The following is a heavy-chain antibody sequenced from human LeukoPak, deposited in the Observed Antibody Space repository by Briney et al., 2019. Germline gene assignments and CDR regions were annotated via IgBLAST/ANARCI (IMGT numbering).Heavy chain of an antibody. CDR1: GFTFSSYG. V-gene: IGHV3-30*18. Sequence: GSLRLSCAASGFTFSSYGMHWVRQAPGKGLEWVAVISYDGSNKYYADSVKGRFTISRDNSKNTLYLQMNSLRAEDTAVYYCAKDGEDGDYAGVDWGQGTLVTVSS. J-gene: IGHJ4*02. D-gene: IGHD4-17*01. CDR3: AKDGEDGDYAGVD. CDR2: ISYDGSNK.